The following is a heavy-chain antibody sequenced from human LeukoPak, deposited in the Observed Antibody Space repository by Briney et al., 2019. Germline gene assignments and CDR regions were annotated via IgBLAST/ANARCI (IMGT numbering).Heavy chain of an antibody. V-gene: IGHV5-51*01. Sequence: PGESLKISCKGSGYSFTSYWIGWVRQMPGKGLEWMGIIYPGDSDTRYSPSFQGQVTISADKSISTAYLQWSSLKASDTAMYYCARAFGFSSGWETFDYWGQGTLVTVSS. CDR3: ARAFGFSSGWETFDY. J-gene: IGHJ4*02. CDR2: IYPGDSDT. D-gene: IGHD6-19*01. CDR1: GYSFTSYW.